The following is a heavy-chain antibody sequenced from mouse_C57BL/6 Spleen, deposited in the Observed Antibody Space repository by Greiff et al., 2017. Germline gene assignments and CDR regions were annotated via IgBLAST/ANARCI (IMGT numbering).Heavy chain of an antibody. D-gene: IGHD1-1*02. CDR2: ISDGGSYT. J-gene: IGHJ2*01. V-gene: IGHV5-4*03. CDR1: GFTFSSYA. Sequence: EVKVVESGGGLVKPGGSLKLSCAASGFTFSSYAMSWVRQTPEKRLEWVATISDGGSYTYYPDNVMGRFTISRDNAKNNLYLQMSHLKSEDTAMYYCARRVGDYFDYWGQGTTLTVSS. CDR3: ARRVGDYFDY.